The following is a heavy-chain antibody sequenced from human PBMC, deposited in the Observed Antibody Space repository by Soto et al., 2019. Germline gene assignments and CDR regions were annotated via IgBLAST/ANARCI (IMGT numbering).Heavy chain of an antibody. CDR3: ARPYYYDSSGERGLMYYYGMDV. Sequence: GASVKVSCKASGYTFTSYYIQWVRQAPGQGLEWMGIINPSGGSTNYAQKFQGRVTMTRDTSTSTVYMELSSLRSEDTAVYYCARPYYYDSSGERGLMYYYGMDVWGQGTTVTVSS. J-gene: IGHJ6*02. D-gene: IGHD3-22*01. CDR1: GYTFTSYY. CDR2: INPSGGST. V-gene: IGHV1-46*03.